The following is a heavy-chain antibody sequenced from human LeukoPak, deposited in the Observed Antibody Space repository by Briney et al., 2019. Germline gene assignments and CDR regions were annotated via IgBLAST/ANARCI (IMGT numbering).Heavy chain of an antibody. Sequence: GGSLRLSCTASGFALSNHWMNRVRQAPGKGLEWVANIKQDGSAKYCVDSVKGRFTISRDNTKNSLYLQMNSLRAEDTALYYCARDAGRTLDLWGRGTLVTVSS. V-gene: IGHV3-7*03. CDR1: GFALSNHW. CDR3: ARDAGRTLDL. CDR2: IKQDGSAK. D-gene: IGHD1-7*01. J-gene: IGHJ2*01.